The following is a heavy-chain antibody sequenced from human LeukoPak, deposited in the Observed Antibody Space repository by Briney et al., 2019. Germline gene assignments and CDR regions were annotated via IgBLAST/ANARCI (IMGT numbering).Heavy chain of an antibody. D-gene: IGHD2-2*01. CDR3: ARGYCSSTSCLGAFDI. CDR1: GGSISSGSYY. J-gene: IGHJ3*02. CDR2: IYTSGST. V-gene: IGHV4-61*02. Sequence: SETLSLTCTVSGGSISSGSYYWSWIRQPAGKGLEWIGRIYTSGSTNYNPSLKSRVTISVDTSKNQFSLKLSSVTAADTAVYYCARGYCSSTSCLGAFDIWGQGTMVTVSS.